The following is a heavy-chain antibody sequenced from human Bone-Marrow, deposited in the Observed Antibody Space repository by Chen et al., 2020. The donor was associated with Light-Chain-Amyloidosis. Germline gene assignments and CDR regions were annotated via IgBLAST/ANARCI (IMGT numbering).Heavy chain of an antibody. CDR3: TRKGGYFDF. J-gene: IGHJ4*02. CDR2: IGSSSSHI. CDR1: GFTFTSYG. V-gene: IGHV3-21*01. D-gene: IGHD3-10*01. Sequence: EVRLVESGGGLVKPGGSLRISCAASGFTFTSYGMNWVRQAPGKGLEWVSFIGSSSSHIYYADSVKGRFTISRDNAKNSLDLQMNSLRAEDTAVYFCTRKGGYFDFWGQGSLVTVSS.